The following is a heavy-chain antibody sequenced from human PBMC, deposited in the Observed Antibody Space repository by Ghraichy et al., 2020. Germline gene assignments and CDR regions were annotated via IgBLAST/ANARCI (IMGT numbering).Heavy chain of an antibody. V-gene: IGHV3-23*01. CDR2: ISGSGGST. Sequence: GESLRLSCAASGFTFSSYAMSWVRQAPGKGLEWVSAISGSGGSTYYADSVKGRFTISRDNSKNTLYLQMNSLRAEDTAVYYCAKDPAYLFLTKYYFDYWGQGTLVTVSS. CDR1: GFTFSSYA. CDR3: AKDPAYLFLTKYYFDY. J-gene: IGHJ4*02. D-gene: IGHD2-21*01.